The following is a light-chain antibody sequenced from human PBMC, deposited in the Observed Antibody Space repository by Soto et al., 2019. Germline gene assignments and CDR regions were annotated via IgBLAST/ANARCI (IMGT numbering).Light chain of an antibody. CDR2: GAS. J-gene: IGKJ5*01. CDR3: QQRSNWPFT. V-gene: IGKV3D-20*02. CDR1: QTVSGNY. Sequence: NVLTQSPGTLSLSPGERATLSCRASQTVSGNYVAWYQQKPGQAPRLLIYGASTRATGIPVRFSGSGSGTEFTLTISSLEPEDFAVYYCQQRSNWPFTFGQGTRLEI.